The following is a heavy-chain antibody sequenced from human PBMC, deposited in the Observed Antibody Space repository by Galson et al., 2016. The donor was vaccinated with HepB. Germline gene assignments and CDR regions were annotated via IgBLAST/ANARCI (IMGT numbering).Heavy chain of an antibody. CDR3: ARGEGDNYKYYFDY. J-gene: IGHJ4*02. Sequence: SLRLSCAASGFRNYGMNWVRQTPEQGLEWVSSISSTGGYKYYADSVRGRCTVSRDNAENSVYLQMNSLRAEDTAIYYCARGEGDNYKYYFDYWGQGTLVTVSS. D-gene: IGHD1-1*01. CDR1: GFRNYG. CDR2: ISSTGGYK. V-gene: IGHV3-21*01.